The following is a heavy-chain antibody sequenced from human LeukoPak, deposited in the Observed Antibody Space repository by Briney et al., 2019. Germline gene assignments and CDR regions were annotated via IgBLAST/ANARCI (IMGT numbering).Heavy chain of an antibody. D-gene: IGHD6-19*01. V-gene: IGHV3-7*01. CDR1: GFTFSSYW. Sequence: GGSLRLSCAASGFTFSSYWMSWVRQAPGKGLEWVTNIKQDGSEKYYVDSVKGRFTISRDNAKNPLYLQMNSLRAEDTAVYYCAREALVAGINWFDPWGQGTLVTVSS. CDR3: AREALVAGINWFDP. J-gene: IGHJ5*02. CDR2: IKQDGSEK.